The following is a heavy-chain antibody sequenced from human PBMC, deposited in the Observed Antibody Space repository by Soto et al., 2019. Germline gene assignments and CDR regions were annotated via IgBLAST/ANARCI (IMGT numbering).Heavy chain of an antibody. CDR1: GGSISSGDYY. CDR3: ARSYYGSGSYYTY. D-gene: IGHD3-10*01. Sequence: PSETLSLTCTVSGGSISSGDYYWSWIRQPPGKGLEWIGYIYYSGSTYYNPSLKSRVTISVDTSKNQFSLKLSSVTAADTAVYYCARSYYGSGSYYTYWGQGTLVTVSS. J-gene: IGHJ4*02. CDR2: IYYSGST. V-gene: IGHV4-30-4*01.